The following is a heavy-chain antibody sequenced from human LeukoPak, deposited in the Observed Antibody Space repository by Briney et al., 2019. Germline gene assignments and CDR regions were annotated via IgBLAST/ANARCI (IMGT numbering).Heavy chain of an antibody. V-gene: IGHV3-21*01. CDR3: ARDTVDTAMALDY. J-gene: IGHJ4*02. D-gene: IGHD5-18*01. CDR2: ISSSSSYT. CDR1: GFTFSSYS. Sequence: GGSLRLSCAASGFTFSSYSMNWVRQAPGKGLEWVSSISSSSSYTYYADSVKGRFTISRDNAKNSLYLQMNSLRAEDTAVYYCARDTVDTAMALDYWGQGTLVTVSS.